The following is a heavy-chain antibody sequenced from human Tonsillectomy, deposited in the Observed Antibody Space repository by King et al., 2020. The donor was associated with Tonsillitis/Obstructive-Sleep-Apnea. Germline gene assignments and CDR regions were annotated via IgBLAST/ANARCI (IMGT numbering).Heavy chain of an antibody. V-gene: IGHV4-59*01. CDR3: ARDGAYCGGDCYRDAFDI. J-gene: IGHJ3*02. D-gene: IGHD2-21*02. Sequence: VQLQESGPGLVKPSETLSLTCTVSGGSISSYYWSWIRQPPGKGLEWIGYIYYSGSTNNNPSLKSRVTISVDTSKNQFSLKLSSVTAADTAVYYCARDGAYCGGDCYRDAFDIWGQGTMVTVSS. CDR1: GGSISSYY. CDR2: IYYSGST.